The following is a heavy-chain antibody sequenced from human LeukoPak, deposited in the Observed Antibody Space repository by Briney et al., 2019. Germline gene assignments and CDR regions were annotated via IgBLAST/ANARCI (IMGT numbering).Heavy chain of an antibody. V-gene: IGHV3-15*01. CDR1: GFTFSNAW. CDR2: IKSKTDGGTT. CDR3: TSTSTAMVTSFDY. J-gene: IGHJ4*02. D-gene: IGHD5-18*01. Sequence: GGSLRLSCAASGFTFSNAWMSWVRQAPGKGLEWVGRIKSKTDGGTTDYAAPVKGRFTISRDDSKNTLYLQMNSLKTEDTAVYYCTSTSTAMVTSFDYWGQGTLVTVSS.